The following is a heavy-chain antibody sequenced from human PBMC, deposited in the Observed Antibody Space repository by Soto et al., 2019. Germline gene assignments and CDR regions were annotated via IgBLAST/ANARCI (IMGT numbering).Heavy chain of an antibody. CDR1: GGSLSSGGFY. Sequence: SETLSLTCTVSGGSLSSGGFYWSWIRQHPGKGLEWIGYIYYSGSTYYNPSLKSRVTISVDTSKNQFSLKLSSVTAADTAVYYCARVARLRITAFDIWAQGTIVPVSS. J-gene: IGHJ3*02. V-gene: IGHV4-31*03. CDR3: ARVARLRITAFDI. CDR2: IYYSGST. D-gene: IGHD1-20*01.